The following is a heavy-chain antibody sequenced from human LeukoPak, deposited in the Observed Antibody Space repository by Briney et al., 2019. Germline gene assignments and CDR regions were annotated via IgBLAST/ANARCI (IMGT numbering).Heavy chain of an antibody. CDR3: ARPRGYCSSTSCTTSTRDAFDI. CDR1: GYSFTSYW. D-gene: IGHD2-2*01. V-gene: IGHV5-51*01. J-gene: IGHJ3*02. Sequence: GESLKISCKGSGYSFTSYWIGWVRQVPGKGLEWMGIIYPGDSDTRYSPSFQGQVTISADKSVSTAYLQWSSLKASDTAMYYCARPRGYCSSTSCTTSTRDAFDIWGQGTMVTVSS. CDR2: IYPGDSDT.